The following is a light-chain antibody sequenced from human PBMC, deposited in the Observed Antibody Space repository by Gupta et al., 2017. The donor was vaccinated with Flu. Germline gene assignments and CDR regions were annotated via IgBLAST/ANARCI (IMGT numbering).Light chain of an antibody. CDR1: SSDVGGYNY. V-gene: IGLV2-14*01. CDR2: EVS. CDR3: SSYTSSSTLGV. Sequence: QPAPTQPASVSGSPAQSITISCTGTSSDVGGYNYVSWYQQPPGKAPKLMIYEVSNRPSGVSNRFSGSKSGNTATLTISGLQAEDEADYYCSSYTSSSTLGVFGGGTKLTVL. J-gene: IGLJ2*01.